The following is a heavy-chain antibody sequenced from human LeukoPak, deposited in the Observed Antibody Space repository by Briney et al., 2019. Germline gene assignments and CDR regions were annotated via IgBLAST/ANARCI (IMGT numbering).Heavy chain of an antibody. CDR1: GGSISSYY. V-gene: IGHV4-59*08. CDR3: ARREAAYYYYGMDV. Sequence: SETLSLTCTVSGGSISSYYWSWIRQPPGKGLEWIGYIYYSGSTNYNPSLKSRVTISVDTSKNQFSLKLSSVTAADTAVHYCARREAAYYYYGMDVWGQGTTVTVSS. CDR2: IYYSGST. J-gene: IGHJ6*02.